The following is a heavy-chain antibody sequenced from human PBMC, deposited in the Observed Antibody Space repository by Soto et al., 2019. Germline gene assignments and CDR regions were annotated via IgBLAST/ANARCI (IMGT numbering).Heavy chain of an antibody. V-gene: IGHV3-33*01. CDR1: GFTFSSYG. J-gene: IGHJ4*02. D-gene: IGHD7-27*01. CDR2: IWYDGNSK. CDR3: ARDSSSGEGFDF. Sequence: QVQLVESGGGVVQPGRSLRLSCAASGFTFSSYGMHWVRQAPGKGLEWMAVIWYDGNSKDYGDSVRVRFTVSRDNSKKTLYLQMDSLRAEDTAVYYCARDSSSGEGFDFWGQGTRVTVSS.